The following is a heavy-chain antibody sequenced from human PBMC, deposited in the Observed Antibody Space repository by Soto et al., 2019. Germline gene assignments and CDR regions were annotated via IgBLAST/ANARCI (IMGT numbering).Heavy chain of an antibody. J-gene: IGHJ4*01. CDR2: IRNKANSYTT. D-gene: IGHD1-26*01. Sequence: EVQLVESGGGLVQPGGSQRLSCAASGFTFSDHYMDWVRQAPGKGLEWVGRIRNKANSYTTDYAASVKGRFTISRDDSKDSLYLQMNSLKTEDKAIDYCARDSGKGAYFDSWGHGTLATVSS. CDR3: ARDSGKGAYFDS. V-gene: IGHV3-72*01. CDR1: GFTFSDHY.